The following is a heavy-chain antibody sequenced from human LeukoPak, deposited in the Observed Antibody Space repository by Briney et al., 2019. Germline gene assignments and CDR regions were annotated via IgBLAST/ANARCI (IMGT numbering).Heavy chain of an antibody. CDR2: ISSDGSIK. D-gene: IGHD3-10*01. J-gene: IGHJ3*02. Sequence: GGSLRLSCAVSGFTLSDYGIHWVRQAPGKGLEWVTIISSDGSIKYADSVKGRFTISRDSSKNTVYLQMNSLRAEDTAVYYCARDILPSGSRAFDIWGQGTMVTVSS. CDR1: GFTLSDYG. V-gene: IGHV3-33*01. CDR3: ARDILPSGSRAFDI.